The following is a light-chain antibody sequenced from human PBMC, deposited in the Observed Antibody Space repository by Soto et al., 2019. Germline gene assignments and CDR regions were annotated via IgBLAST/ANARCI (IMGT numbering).Light chain of an antibody. CDR1: QSVSSSY. Sequence: RATLSCRASQSVSSSYLAWYQQKPDQVPRLLIYGASSRATGIPARFSGSGSGTDFTLTISSLQSEDFAVYYCQQYNNWPLTFGGGTKVDIK. CDR3: QQYNNWPLT. J-gene: IGKJ4*01. CDR2: GAS. V-gene: IGKV3-15*01.